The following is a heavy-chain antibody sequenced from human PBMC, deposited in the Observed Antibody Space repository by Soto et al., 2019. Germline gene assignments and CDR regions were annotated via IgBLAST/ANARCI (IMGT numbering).Heavy chain of an antibody. D-gene: IGHD1-1*01. Sequence: ASVKVSCKASGYIFTSYGISWVRQAPGQGFEWMGWINGYNGNTKYAQKIQGRVTMTTDTSTSTAYMEMRSLRSDDTAVYYCAREGTVDRSVDYWGQGTLVTVSS. CDR3: AREGTVDRSVDY. V-gene: IGHV1-18*01. CDR2: INGYNGNT. J-gene: IGHJ4*02. CDR1: GYIFTSYG.